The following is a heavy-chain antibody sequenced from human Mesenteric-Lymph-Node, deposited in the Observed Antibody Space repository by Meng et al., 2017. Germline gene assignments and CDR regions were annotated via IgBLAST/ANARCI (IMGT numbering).Heavy chain of an antibody. CDR1: GYTFTGYY. V-gene: IGHV1-2*06. CDR2: INPNSGGT. J-gene: IGHJ4*02. Sequence: QVQLVQSGAEVKKPGASVKVSCKASGYTFTGYYLHWVRQAPGQGLEWMGRINPNSGGTNYAQKFQGRVTMTRDTSISTAYMELSRLRSDDTAVYYCAREEGPSSSWYVDYWGQGTLVTVSS. CDR3: AREEGPSSSWYVDY. D-gene: IGHD6-13*01.